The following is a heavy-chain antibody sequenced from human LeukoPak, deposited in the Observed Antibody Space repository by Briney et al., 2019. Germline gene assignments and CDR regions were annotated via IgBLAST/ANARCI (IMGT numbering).Heavy chain of an antibody. J-gene: IGHJ4*02. CDR2: ISSSSSTI. CDR3: ARDIRAYYYDSSGLGDY. V-gene: IGHV3-48*01. D-gene: IGHD3-22*01. Sequence: GGSLRLSCAASGFTFSSYSMNWVRQAPGKGLEWVSYISSSSSTIYYADSVKGRFTISRDNAKNSLYLQMNSLRAEDTAVYYRARDIRAYYYDSSGLGDYWGQGTLVTVSS. CDR1: GFTFSSYS.